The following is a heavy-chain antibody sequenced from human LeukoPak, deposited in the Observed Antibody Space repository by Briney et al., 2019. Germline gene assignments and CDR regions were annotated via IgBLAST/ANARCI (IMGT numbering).Heavy chain of an antibody. Sequence: PSETLSLTCTVSGGSISSYYWSWIRQPAGKGLEWIGRIYTSGSTNYNPSLKSRATISVDKSKNQFSLKLSSVTAADTAVYYCARPDPEGDAFDIWGQGTMVTVSS. CDR2: IYTSGST. CDR3: ARPDPEGDAFDI. D-gene: IGHD1-14*01. J-gene: IGHJ3*02. CDR1: GGSISSYY. V-gene: IGHV4-4*07.